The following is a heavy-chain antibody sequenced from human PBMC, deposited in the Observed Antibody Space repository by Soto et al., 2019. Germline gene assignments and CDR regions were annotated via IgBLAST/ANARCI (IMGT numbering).Heavy chain of an antibody. Sequence: SETLSLTCTVSGDSISSYYWSWIRQPPGKGLEWIGYIYYSGSTNYNPSLKSRVTISVDTSKNQFSLKLRSVTAEDTAVYYCARSNGDYGDYWSQGTQVTVS. CDR1: GDSISSYY. CDR2: IYYSGST. J-gene: IGHJ4*02. V-gene: IGHV4-59*01. D-gene: IGHD4-17*01. CDR3: ARSNGDYGDY.